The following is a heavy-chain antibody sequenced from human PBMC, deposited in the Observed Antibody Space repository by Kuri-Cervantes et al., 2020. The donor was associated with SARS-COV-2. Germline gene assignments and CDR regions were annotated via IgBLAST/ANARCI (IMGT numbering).Heavy chain of an antibody. CDR3: ARGMGAGATSWSFDY. D-gene: IGHD1-26*01. CDR1: GFTFSSYA. V-gene: IGHV3-30-3*01. CDR2: ISYDGSNK. Sequence: GGSLRLSCAASGFTFSSYAMHWVRQAPGKGLEWVAVISYDGSNKYYADSVKGRFTISRDNSKNTLYLQMNSLRAEDTAVYYCARGMGAGATSWSFDYWGQGTPVTVSS. J-gene: IGHJ4*02.